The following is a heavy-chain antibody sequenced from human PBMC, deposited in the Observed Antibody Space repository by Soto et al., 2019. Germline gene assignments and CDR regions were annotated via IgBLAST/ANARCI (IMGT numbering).Heavy chain of an antibody. J-gene: IGHJ6*02. V-gene: IGHV1-69*01. CDR3: ARGRGIGFSSTWNIYWYYNMDV. D-gene: IGHD6-13*01. CDR2: IIPMFATT. Sequence: QVQLVQSGAEVRKSGSSVKVSCKAAGGTFSDYALSWVRQAPGQGLEWMGGIIPMFATTNYAQKFQGRVNISADDSATTAHMELSSLKSEDTAVYYCARGRGIGFSSTWNIYWYYNMDVWGQGTTVTVS. CDR1: GGTFSDYA.